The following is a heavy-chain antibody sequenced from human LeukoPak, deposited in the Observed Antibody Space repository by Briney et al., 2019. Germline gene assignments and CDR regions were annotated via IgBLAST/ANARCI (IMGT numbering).Heavy chain of an antibody. J-gene: IGHJ4*02. D-gene: IGHD3-3*01. V-gene: IGHV3-64D*06. CDR1: GFTFSSYA. Sequence: GGSLRLSCSASGFTFSSYAMHWVRQAPGKGLEYVSAISSSGGSTYYADSVKGRFTISRDNSKNTLYLQMSSLRAEDTAVYYCVTGPRSTIFGVVIRVFGDYWGQGTLVTVSS. CDR2: ISSSGGST. CDR3: VTGPRSTIFGVVIRVFGDY.